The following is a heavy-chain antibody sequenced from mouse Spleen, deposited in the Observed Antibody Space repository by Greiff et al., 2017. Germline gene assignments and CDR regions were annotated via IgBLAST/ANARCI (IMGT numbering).Heavy chain of an antibody. CDR3: TITTVVADAMDY. J-gene: IGHJ4*01. D-gene: IGHD1-1*01. V-gene: IGHV14-4*01. CDR2: IDPENGDT. CDR1: GFNIKDDY. Sequence: VQLQQSGAELVRPGASVKLSCTASGFNIKDDYMPWVKQRPEQGLEWIGWIDPENGDTEYASKFQGKATITADTSSNTAYLQLSSLTSEDTAVYYCTITTVVADAMDYWGQGTSVTVSS.